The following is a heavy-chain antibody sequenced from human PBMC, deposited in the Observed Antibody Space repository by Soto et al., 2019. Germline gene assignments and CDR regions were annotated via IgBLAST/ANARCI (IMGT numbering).Heavy chain of an antibody. CDR2: ISGSGGST. CDR3: AKVNGFTMVRGVSYYFDY. V-gene: IGHV3-23*01. CDR1: GLTFSSYA. Sequence: GGSLRLSCAASGLTFSSYAMSWVRQAPGKGLEWVSAISGSGGSTYYADSVKGRFTISRDNSKNTLYLQMNSLRAEDTAVYYCAKVNGFTMVRGVSYYFDYWGQGTLVTVSS. J-gene: IGHJ4*02. D-gene: IGHD3-10*01.